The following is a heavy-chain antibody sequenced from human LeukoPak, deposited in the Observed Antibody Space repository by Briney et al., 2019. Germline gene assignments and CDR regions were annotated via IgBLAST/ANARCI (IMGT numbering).Heavy chain of an antibody. CDR2: ISYDGSNK. Sequence: GGSLRLSCAASGVVFNNYAMHWVRQAPGKGLEWVAAISYDGSNKYYADSVRGRLTISRDNSKNTLYLQMNRLRAEDTAVYYCARAGRADGDYHYFDYWGQGTLVTVSS. D-gene: IGHD4-17*01. J-gene: IGHJ4*02. CDR3: ARAGRADGDYHYFDY. V-gene: IGHV3-30-3*01. CDR1: GVVFNNYA.